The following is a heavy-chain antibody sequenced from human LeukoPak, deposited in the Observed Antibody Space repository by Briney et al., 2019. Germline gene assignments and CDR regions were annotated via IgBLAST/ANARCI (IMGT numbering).Heavy chain of an antibody. V-gene: IGHV3-21*01. J-gene: IGHJ4*02. D-gene: IGHD2-21*02. CDR1: GFTFSSYA. CDR2: ISSSSSYI. Sequence: PGGSLRLSCAASGFTFSSYAMSWVRQAPGKGLEWVSSISSSSSYIYYADSVKGRFTISRDNAKNSLYLQMNSLRAEDTAVYYCASSQYCGGDCYSPWGQGTLVTVSS. CDR3: ASSQYCGGDCYSP.